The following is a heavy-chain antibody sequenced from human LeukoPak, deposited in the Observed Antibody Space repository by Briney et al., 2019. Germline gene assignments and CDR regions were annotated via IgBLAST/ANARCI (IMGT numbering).Heavy chain of an antibody. CDR3: ARGIVPTF. D-gene: IGHD5-12*01. Sequence: SETLSLTCTVSSGPITSGGFYWSWIRQRPEKGLEWIGYIYYSGLTYYNPSLKSRVTISAGTSNNQFSLKLRSVTAADPGVYYCARGIVPTFWGQGTLVTVSS. V-gene: IGHV4-31*03. CDR2: IYYSGLT. CDR1: SGPITSGGFY. J-gene: IGHJ4*02.